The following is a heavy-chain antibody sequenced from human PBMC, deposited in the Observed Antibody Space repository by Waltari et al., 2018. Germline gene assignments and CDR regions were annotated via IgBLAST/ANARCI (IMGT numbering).Heavy chain of an antibody. Sequence: QVQLVQSGAEVKKPGASVKVSCKASGYTFTGYYMHWVRQAPGQGLEWMGGINPNSGGTNYEQKLQGRVTMTRDKAISTAYRELSRLRSDDTAVYYGARDKRQWLLFDYWGQGTLVTVSS. CDR1: GYTFTGYY. CDR2: INPNSGGT. CDR3: ARDKRQWLLFDY. D-gene: IGHD6-19*01. V-gene: IGHV1-2*02. J-gene: IGHJ4*02.